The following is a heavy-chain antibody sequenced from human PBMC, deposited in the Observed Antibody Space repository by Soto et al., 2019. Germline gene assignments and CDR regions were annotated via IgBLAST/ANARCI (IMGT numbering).Heavy chain of an antibody. V-gene: IGHV1-18*01. CDR3: ARDFTGWPPDGVDS. CDR1: GFTFTSFA. Sequence: QVHLVQSGGEVKMPGASVKVSCKASGFTFTSFAFTWVRQAPGQGLEWMGWISAYNGATNYAQNFRGRVTMTTDSSTSTAYMELGRLTSDDTATYFCARDFTGWPPDGVDSWGQGTLVIVSA. CDR2: ISAYNGAT. D-gene: IGHD3-16*01. J-gene: IGHJ4*02.